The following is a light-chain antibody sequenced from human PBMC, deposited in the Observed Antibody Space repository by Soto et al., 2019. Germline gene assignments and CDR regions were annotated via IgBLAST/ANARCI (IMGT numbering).Light chain of an antibody. V-gene: IGKV3-20*01. CDR2: DAS. CDR1: QSVSRNY. J-gene: IGKJ1*01. Sequence: TVLTQSPDTLSLSPGERPTLSCRASQSVSRNYLAWYQQKLGQAPRLLIYDASRRATGIPDRFSVSGSGTDFTLTISRLEPEDFVVDNCQQYGRSPTFGQGTKVDIK. CDR3: QQYGRSPT.